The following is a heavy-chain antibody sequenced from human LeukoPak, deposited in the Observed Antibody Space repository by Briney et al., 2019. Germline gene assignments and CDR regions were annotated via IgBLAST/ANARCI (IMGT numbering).Heavy chain of an antibody. CDR3: ARGMSYSWPGRVDY. J-gene: IGHJ4*02. CDR2: IYYSGST. D-gene: IGHD1-26*01. V-gene: IGHV4-59*01. CDR1: GGSISSYY. Sequence: SETLSLTCTVSGGSISSYYWSWIRQPPGKGLEWIGYIYYSGSTSYNPSLKSRVTISVDTSRNQFSLNLSSVTAADTAVYYCARGMSYSWPGRVDYWGQGTLVTVSS.